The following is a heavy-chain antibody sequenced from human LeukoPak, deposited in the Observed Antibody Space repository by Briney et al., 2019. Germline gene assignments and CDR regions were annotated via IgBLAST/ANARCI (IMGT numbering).Heavy chain of an antibody. CDR3: ARQLGYCSSTSCYADKVDY. CDR1: GGSISSSSYY. V-gene: IGHV4-39*01. D-gene: IGHD2-2*01. J-gene: IGHJ4*02. CDR2: IYYSGST. Sequence: SETLSLTCTVSGGSISSSSYYWGWIRQPPRKGLEWIGSIYYSGSTYYNPSLNGRVTISVDTSKNQFSLKLSSVTAADTAVYYCARQLGYCSSTSCYADKVDYWGQGTLVTVSS.